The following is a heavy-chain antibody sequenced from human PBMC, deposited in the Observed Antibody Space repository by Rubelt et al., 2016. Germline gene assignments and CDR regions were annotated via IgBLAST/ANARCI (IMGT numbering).Heavy chain of an antibody. J-gene: IGHJ4*02. CDR2: LDVNGFAT. CDR3: AKGGISTVGLGH. D-gene: IGHD6-13*01. V-gene: IGHV3-23*05. Sequence: EVQLLASGGGLVQPGGSLRLSCAASGFTFGSYAMTWVRQAPGKGLEWVSSLDVNGFATFYADSVRGRFTISGDKFKKTLYLQMNSLRVEDTAVYYCAKGGISTVGLGHWGQGTLVTVSS. CDR1: GFTFGSYA.